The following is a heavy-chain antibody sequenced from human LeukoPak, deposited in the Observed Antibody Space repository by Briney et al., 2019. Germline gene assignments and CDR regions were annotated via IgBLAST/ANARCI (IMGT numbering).Heavy chain of an antibody. Sequence: GGSPRLSCAASGFTFSSYSMHWVRQAPGKGLEWVSYISSSSSAIKYADSVKGRFTISRDNAKNSLYLQMNSLRDKDTAVYYCARDLYYGFDYWGQGTLVSVSS. D-gene: IGHD1-26*01. V-gene: IGHV3-48*02. J-gene: IGHJ4*02. CDR2: ISSSSSAI. CDR3: ARDLYYGFDY. CDR1: GFTFSSYS.